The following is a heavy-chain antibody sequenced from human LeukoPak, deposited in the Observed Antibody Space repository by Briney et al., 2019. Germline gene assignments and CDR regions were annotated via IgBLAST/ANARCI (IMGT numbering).Heavy chain of an antibody. CDR2: ISSDGSNK. CDR3: ARDRYSSGWYGDFDC. J-gene: IGHJ4*02. CDR1: GFTFNSHA. Sequence: GGSLRLSCAASGFTFNSHAMHWVRQAPGKGLEWVAVISSDGSNKYYADSVKGRFTISRDNSKNTLCLQMSSLRAEDTAVYYCARDRYSSGWYGDFDCWGQGTLVTVSS. V-gene: IGHV3-30-3*01. D-gene: IGHD6-19*01.